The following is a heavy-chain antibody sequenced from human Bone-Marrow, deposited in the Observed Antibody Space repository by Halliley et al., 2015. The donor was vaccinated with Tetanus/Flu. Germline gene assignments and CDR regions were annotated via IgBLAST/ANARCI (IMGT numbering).Heavy chain of an antibody. CDR2: IYYSGST. J-gene: IGHJ4*02. V-gene: IGHV4-59*01. CDR3: VGGAGWLPDY. D-gene: IGHD5-12*01. Sequence: TLSLTCTVSGGSINNYYWSWIRKPPGKGLEWIGYIYYSGSTKYNPSLKSRVTISLDTSKNQFSLKLSSVTAADTAVYFCVGGAGWLPDYWGQGTLVTVSS. CDR1: GGSINNYY.